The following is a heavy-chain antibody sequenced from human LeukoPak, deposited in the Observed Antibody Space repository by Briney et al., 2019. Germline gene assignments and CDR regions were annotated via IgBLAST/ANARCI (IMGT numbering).Heavy chain of an antibody. V-gene: IGHV3-30*14. CDR2: ISYDGSNK. J-gene: IGHJ4*02. CDR1: GFTFSSYA. CDR3: ARDHSGYFDY. Sequence: PGGSLRLSCAASGFTFSSYAMHWVRQAPGKGLEWVAVISYDGSNKYCADSVKGRFTISRDNSKNTLYLQMNSLRAEDTAVYYCARDHSGYFDYWGQGTLVTVSS. D-gene: IGHD2-8*02.